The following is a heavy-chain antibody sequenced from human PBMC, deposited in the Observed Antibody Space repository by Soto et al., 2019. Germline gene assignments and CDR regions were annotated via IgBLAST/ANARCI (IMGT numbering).Heavy chain of an antibody. D-gene: IGHD3-10*01. Sequence: GASVKVSCKASGYTFTGYYMHWVRQAPGQGLEWMGWINPNSGGTNYAQKFQGWVTMTRDTSISTAYMELSRLRSDDTAVYYCARGSGATRPLWFGESTLNWFDPWGQGTLVTVSS. CDR3: ARGSGATRPLWFGESTLNWFDP. J-gene: IGHJ5*02. CDR1: GYTFTGYY. CDR2: INPNSGGT. V-gene: IGHV1-2*04.